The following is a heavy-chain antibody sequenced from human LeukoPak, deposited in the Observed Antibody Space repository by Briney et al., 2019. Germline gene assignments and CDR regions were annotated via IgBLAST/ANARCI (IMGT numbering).Heavy chain of an antibody. CDR3: ARDWPRLRWSLDY. CDR1: GGSISSSSYY. Sequence: PSETLSLTCTVSGGSISSSSYYWGWIRQPPGKGLEWIGSIYYSGSTCYNPSLKSRVTISVDTSKNQFSLKLSSVTAADTAVYYCARDWPRLRWSLDYWGQGTLVTVSS. J-gene: IGHJ4*02. D-gene: IGHD4-23*01. V-gene: IGHV4-39*07. CDR2: IYYSGST.